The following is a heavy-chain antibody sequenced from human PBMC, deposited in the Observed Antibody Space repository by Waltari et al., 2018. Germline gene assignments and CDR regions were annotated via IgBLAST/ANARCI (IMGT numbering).Heavy chain of an antibody. Sequence: QVQLQESGPGLVKPSETLSLTCTVSGGSISSYYWSWIRQPPGRGLEWIGYIYYSGSTNYNPSLKSRVTISVDTSKNQFSLKLSSVTAADTAVYYCARGLAENYYDSSDYYFDYWGQGTLVTVSS. V-gene: IGHV4-59*01. D-gene: IGHD3-22*01. J-gene: IGHJ4*02. CDR1: GGSISSYY. CDR3: ARGLAENYYDSSDYYFDY. CDR2: IYYSGST.